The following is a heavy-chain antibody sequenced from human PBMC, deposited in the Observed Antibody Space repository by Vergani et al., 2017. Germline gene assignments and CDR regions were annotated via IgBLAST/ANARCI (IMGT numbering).Heavy chain of an antibody. CDR1: GITFSSYG. D-gene: IGHD3-3*01. Sequence: QVQLVESGGGVVQPGRSLRLSCAASGITFSSYGMHWVRQAPGKGLEWVAVIWYDGSNKYYADSVKGRFTISRDNSKNTLYLQMNSLRAEDTAVYYCARDPRPYYDFWSGYYAVVGDYWGQGTLVTVSS. V-gene: IGHV3-33*01. J-gene: IGHJ4*02. CDR3: ARDPRPYYDFWSGYYAVVGDY. CDR2: IWYDGSNK.